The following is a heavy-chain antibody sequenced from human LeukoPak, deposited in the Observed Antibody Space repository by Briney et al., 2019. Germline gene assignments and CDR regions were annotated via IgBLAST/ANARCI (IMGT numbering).Heavy chain of an antibody. CDR1: GFTFSNYV. V-gene: IGHV3-23*01. CDR2: ISGSDDST. D-gene: IGHD2-2*01. Sequence: GGSLRLSCAASGFTFSNYVMSRVRQAPGKGLEWVSAISGSDDSTWYADSVKGRFTVSRDNSKNTLYLQMNSLRAEDTAVYYCAKLLSGYCSRTSCLNWFDPWGQGTLVTVSS. CDR3: AKLLSGYCSRTSCLNWFDP. J-gene: IGHJ5*02.